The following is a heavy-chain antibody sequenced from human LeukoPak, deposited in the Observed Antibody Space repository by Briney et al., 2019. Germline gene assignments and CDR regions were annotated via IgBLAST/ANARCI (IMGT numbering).Heavy chain of an antibody. Sequence: GGSLRLSCAASGFSFSTYTMRWVRQAPGKGLEYVSGIASNGGTKYYADSVKGRFTTSRDNFKNTVYLQMDSLRTEDMAVYYCAREYCTTDSCYIWGLGYWGQGTLVTVSS. CDR2: IASNGGTK. D-gene: IGHD2-2*02. V-gene: IGHV3-64*02. CDR3: AREYCTTDSCYIWGLGY. CDR1: GFSFSTYT. J-gene: IGHJ4*02.